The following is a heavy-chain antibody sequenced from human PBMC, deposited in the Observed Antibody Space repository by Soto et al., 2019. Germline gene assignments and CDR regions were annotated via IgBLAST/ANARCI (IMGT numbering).Heavy chain of an antibody. CDR2: IYHSGST. CDR3: ARVSGSYYYGMDV. CDR1: GGSISSSNC. D-gene: IGHD1-26*01. Sequence: SETLSLTCAVSGGSISSSNCWSWVRQPPGKGLEWIGEIYHSGSTNYNPSLKSRVTISVDKSKNQFPLKLSSVTAADTAVYYCARVSGSYYYGMDVWGHGTTGTVSS. J-gene: IGHJ6*02. V-gene: IGHV4-4*02.